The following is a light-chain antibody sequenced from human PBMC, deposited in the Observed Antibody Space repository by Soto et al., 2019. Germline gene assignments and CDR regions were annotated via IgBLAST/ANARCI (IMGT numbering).Light chain of an antibody. V-gene: IGKV1-39*01. CDR1: QSISNS. Sequence: DSQMTQSPSSLSASVGDRVTITCRASQSISNSLNWYQKKPGKAPKLLIYAASSLQSGVPSRFRGSGSGTDFPLTITGLQPDDFATYYFQQSYSTPLTFGPGTKVDIK. CDR2: AAS. CDR3: QQSYSTPLT. J-gene: IGKJ3*01.